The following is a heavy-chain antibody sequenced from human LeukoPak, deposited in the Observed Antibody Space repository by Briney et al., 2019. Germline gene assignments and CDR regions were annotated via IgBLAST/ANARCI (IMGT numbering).Heavy chain of an antibody. D-gene: IGHD5-18*01. J-gene: IGHJ4*02. CDR3: ARVSRGYSYPHQDY. Sequence: AGGSLRLSCAASGFTVSSNYMSWVRQAPGKGLEWVSVIYSGGSTYYADSVKGRFTISRDNSKNTLYLQMNSLRAEDTAVYYCARVSRGYSYPHQDYWGQGTLVTVSS. V-gene: IGHV3-53*01. CDR2: IYSGGST. CDR1: GFTVSSNY.